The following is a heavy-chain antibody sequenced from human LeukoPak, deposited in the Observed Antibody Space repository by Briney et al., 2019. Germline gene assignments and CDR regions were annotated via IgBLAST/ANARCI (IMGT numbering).Heavy chain of an antibody. J-gene: IGHJ4*02. Sequence: GGSLRLSCAVSGFTCSSYWMHWVRQAPGKGLVWVSRISGDGSSANYADFVKGRFTISRDNAKNTLYLQMNSLRAEDTALYYCLTGLVGTANYWGQGVLVTVSS. V-gene: IGHV3-74*01. CDR1: GFTCSSYW. CDR3: LTGLVGTANY. CDR2: ISGDGSSA. D-gene: IGHD1-26*01.